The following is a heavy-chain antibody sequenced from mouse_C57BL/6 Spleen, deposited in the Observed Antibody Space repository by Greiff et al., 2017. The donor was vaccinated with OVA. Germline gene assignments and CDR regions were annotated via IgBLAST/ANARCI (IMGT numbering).Heavy chain of an antibody. CDR1: GFNIKDDY. CDR3: TTLYDYDKAY. V-gene: IGHV14-4*01. Sequence: VQLQQSGAELVRPGASVKLSRTASGFNIKDDYMHWVKQRPEQGLEWIGWIDPENGDTEYASKFQGKATITADTSSNTAYLQLSSLTSEDTAVYYCTTLYDYDKAYWGQGTLVTVSA. CDR2: IDPENGDT. J-gene: IGHJ3*01. D-gene: IGHD2-4*01.